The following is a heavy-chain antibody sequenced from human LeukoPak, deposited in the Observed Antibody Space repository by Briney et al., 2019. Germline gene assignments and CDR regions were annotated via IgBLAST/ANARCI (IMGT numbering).Heavy chain of an antibody. V-gene: IGHV3-21*01. CDR1: GFTFSSYS. CDR2: ISSSSSYI. D-gene: IGHD6-13*01. CDR3: AKDAIPGNYYYYYMDV. Sequence: SGGSLRLSCAASGFTFSSYSMNWVRQAPGKGLEWVSCISSSSSYIYYGDSVKGRFTTSRDNAKNSLYLQMNSLRAEDTAVYYCAKDAIPGNYYYYYMDVWGKGTTVTISS. J-gene: IGHJ6*03.